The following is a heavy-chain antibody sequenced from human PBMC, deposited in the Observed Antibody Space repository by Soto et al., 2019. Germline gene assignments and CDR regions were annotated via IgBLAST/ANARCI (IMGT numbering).Heavy chain of an antibody. CDR3: ARRRDGYTGAWVDS. Sequence: PSETLSLTCTVSGASISAFYWTWIRQPPGRGLEWIGHIYYTGSTNYNPSLESRVTISLDTSKNQFSLKLASVTAADTAVYYCARRRDGYTGAWVDSWGQGHLVT. CDR1: GASISAFY. J-gene: IGHJ5*01. D-gene: IGHD5-12*01. CDR2: IYYTGST. V-gene: IGHV4-59*01.